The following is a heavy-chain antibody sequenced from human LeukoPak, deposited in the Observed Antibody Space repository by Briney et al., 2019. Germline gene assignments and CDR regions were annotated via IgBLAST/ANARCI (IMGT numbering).Heavy chain of an antibody. D-gene: IGHD3-3*02. Sequence: GGSLRLSCVASGFTFSRSWMSWVRRAPGKGLEWVGNKKQGRSEKYYVDSVKGRFIISRDNAKNSLYLQMDSLRADETAVFSCVRGHLWLENWGQGTLVTVSS. CDR3: VRGHLWLEN. J-gene: IGHJ4*02. CDR2: KKQGRSEK. CDR1: GFTFSRSW. V-gene: IGHV3-7*03.